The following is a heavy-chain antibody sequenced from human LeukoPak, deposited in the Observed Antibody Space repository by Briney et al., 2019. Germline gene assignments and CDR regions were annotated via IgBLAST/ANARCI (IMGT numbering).Heavy chain of an antibody. CDR3: ARVIRSGGFDGMVDY. J-gene: IGHJ4*02. D-gene: IGHD1-26*01. CDR1: GGSISSYY. CDR2: IYYSGST. Sequence: PSETLSLTCAVSGGSISSYYWSWIRQPPGKGLEWIGYIYYSGSTNYNPSLKSRVTISVDTSKNQFSLKLSSVTAADTAVYYCARVIRSGGFDGMVDYWGQGTLVTVSS. V-gene: IGHV4-59*01.